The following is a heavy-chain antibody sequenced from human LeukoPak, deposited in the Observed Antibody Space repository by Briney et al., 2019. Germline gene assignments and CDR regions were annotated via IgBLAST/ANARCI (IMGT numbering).Heavy chain of an antibody. CDR1: GFTVSSNY. CDR3: ACGSTHLYYYYMDV. J-gene: IGHJ6*03. V-gene: IGHV3-53*01. Sequence: PGGSLRLSCAASGFTVSSNYVSWARQAPGKGLEWVSVIYSGGSTYYADSVKGRFTISRDSSKNTLNLQMNSLRAEDTAVYYCACGSTHLYYYYMDVWGKGTTVTVSS. D-gene: IGHD2-2*01. CDR2: IYSGGST.